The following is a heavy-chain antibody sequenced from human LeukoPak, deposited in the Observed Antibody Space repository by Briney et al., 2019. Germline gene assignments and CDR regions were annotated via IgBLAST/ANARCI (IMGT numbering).Heavy chain of an antibody. D-gene: IGHD2-2*01. CDR2: ITGGGGT. CDR3: AKANWVSNADAVW. V-gene: IGHV3-23*01. Sequence: PGGSLRLSCAASGFTFSTRAMSWVRQAPARGLEWVSSITGGGGTFYADSVKGRCTLSRDDSRNTVYPQLNNLSVGDTAVYYCAKANWVSNADAVWWGQGTLVTV. J-gene: IGHJ4*02. CDR1: GFTFSTRA.